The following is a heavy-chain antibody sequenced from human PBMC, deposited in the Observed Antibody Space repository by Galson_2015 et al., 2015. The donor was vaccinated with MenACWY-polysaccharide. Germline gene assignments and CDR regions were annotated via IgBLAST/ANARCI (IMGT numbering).Heavy chain of an antibody. CDR1: GASISSADDY. CDR3: ARVTHCSGGSCYSYGWIDP. CDR2: IYYNGTT. V-gene: IGHV4-30-4*01. Sequence: TLSLTCTVAGASISSADDYWSRIRQPPGKGLEWIGYIYYNGTTYYNPSLKSRIAISVDRSKDHFSLRLTSVTAADTAVYYCARVTHCSGGSCYSYGWIDPWGQGTLVTVSS. D-gene: IGHD2-15*01. J-gene: IGHJ5*02.